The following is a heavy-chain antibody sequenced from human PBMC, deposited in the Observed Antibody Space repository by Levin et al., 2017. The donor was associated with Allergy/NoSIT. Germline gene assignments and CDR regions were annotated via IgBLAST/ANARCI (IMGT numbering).Heavy chain of an antibody. CDR2: IRRIGYGGTT. V-gene: IGHV3-49*03. J-gene: IGHJ3*01. D-gene: IGHD5-12*01. CDR1: GFTFGDYA. CDR3: TRNAHIVATPDAFDV. Sequence: GESLKISCRGFGFTFGDYAMGWFRQAPGKGLEWVGFIRRIGYGGTTEYAASVKGRFTISRDDSKSIAYLQMNSLKTEDTAVYYCTRNAHIVATPDAFDVWGQGTMVTVSS.